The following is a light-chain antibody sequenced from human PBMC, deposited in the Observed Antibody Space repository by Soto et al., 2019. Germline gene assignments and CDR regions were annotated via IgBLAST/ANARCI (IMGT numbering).Light chain of an antibody. CDR1: QSIRNW. CDR2: DAS. Sequence: DIQMTQSPSTLSASVGDRVTITCRASQSIRNWLAWYQQQPGKAPKLLIYDASSLESGVPSRFSGSGSGTEFTLTISSLPPDDFATYYCQQYNTYWTLGQGTKVDIK. V-gene: IGKV1-5*01. CDR3: QQYNTYWT. J-gene: IGKJ1*01.